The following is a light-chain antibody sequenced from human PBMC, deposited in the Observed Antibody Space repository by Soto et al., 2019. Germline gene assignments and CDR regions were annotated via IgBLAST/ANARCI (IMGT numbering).Light chain of an antibody. CDR3: QHYSNWPPT. Sequence: EMVMTQSTATLSVSPGERVTLSCRASESVHRNLAWYQQKPGQGPSLLIYYASTRATGVPDRFTGSGSGTEFTLTISSLQAEDFGVYHCQHYSNWPPTFCPGTKVEIK. CDR1: ESVHRN. J-gene: IGKJ3*01. V-gene: IGKV3-15*01. CDR2: YAS.